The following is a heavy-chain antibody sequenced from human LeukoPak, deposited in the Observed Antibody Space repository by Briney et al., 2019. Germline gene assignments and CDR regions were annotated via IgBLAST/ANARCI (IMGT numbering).Heavy chain of an antibody. D-gene: IGHD3-3*01. CDR1: GYTFTSYD. J-gene: IGHJ3*02. CDR2: MNPNSXNT. CDR3: ARGGGDYDFWSGYYSGRAFDI. V-gene: IGHV1-8*01. Sequence: ASVKVSCKASGYTFTSYDINWVRQATGQXXXXMGWMNPNSXNTGYAQKFQGRVTMTRNTSISTAYMELSSLRSEDTAVYYCARGGGDYDFWSGYYSGRAFDIWGQGTVVTVSS.